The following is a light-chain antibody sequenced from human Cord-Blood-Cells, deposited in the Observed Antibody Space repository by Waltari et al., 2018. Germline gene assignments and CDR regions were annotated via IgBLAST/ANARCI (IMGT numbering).Light chain of an antibody. J-gene: IGLJ3*02. CDR3: AAWDDSLNAWV. CDR1: SSNIGSNT. V-gene: IGLV1-44*01. Sequence: QSVLTQPPSASGTPGRRVTIPCSRSSSNIGSNTVNWYQQLPGTAPKLLIYSNNQRPSGVPDRFSGSKSGTSASLAIRGLQSEDEADYYCAAWDDSLNAWVFGGGTKLTVL. CDR2: SNN.